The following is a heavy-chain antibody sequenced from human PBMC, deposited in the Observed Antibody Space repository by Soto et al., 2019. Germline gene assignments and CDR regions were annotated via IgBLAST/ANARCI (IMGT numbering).Heavy chain of an antibody. CDR1: VFTFSSYS. Sequence: GALRLSCAASVFTFSSYSMNWVREAPGKGLEWVASISSTTNYIYYGESLKGRLTISRDNAKNSMYLQMNTLRAEDTAVYYCARESEDLSSNLDYWGQGTLVTVSS. J-gene: IGHJ4*02. V-gene: IGHV3-21*06. CDR2: ISSTTNYI. CDR3: ARESEDLSSNLDY.